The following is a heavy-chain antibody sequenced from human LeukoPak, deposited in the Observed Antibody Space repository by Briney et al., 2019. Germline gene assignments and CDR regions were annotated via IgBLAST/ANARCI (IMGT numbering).Heavy chain of an antibody. CDR3: ARAPILPDI. CDR1: GGSISSYY. J-gene: IGHJ3*02. D-gene: IGHD2-15*01. Sequence: PSETLPLTCTVSGGSISSYYWSWIRQPPGKGLEWIGYIYYSGSTNYNPSLKSRVTISVDTSKNQFSLKLSSVTAADTAVYYCARAPILPDIWGQGTMVTVSS. V-gene: IGHV4-59*01. CDR2: IYYSGST.